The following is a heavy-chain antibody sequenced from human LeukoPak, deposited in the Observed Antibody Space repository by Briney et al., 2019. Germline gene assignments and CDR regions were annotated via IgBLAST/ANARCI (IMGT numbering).Heavy chain of an antibody. V-gene: IGHV4-39*01. J-gene: IGHJ5*02. CDR3: ARTEDEYSSSGWLDP. CDR1: GGSISSSSYY. D-gene: IGHD6-6*01. Sequence: SETLSLTCTVSGGSISSSSYYWGWIRQPPGKGLEWIGSIYYSGSTYYNPSLKSRVTISVDTSKNQFSLKLSSVTAADTAVYYCARTEDEYSSSGWLDPWGQGTLVTVSS. CDR2: IYYSGST.